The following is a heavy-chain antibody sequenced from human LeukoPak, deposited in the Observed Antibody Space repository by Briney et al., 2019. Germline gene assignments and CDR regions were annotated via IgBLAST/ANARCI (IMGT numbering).Heavy chain of an antibody. J-gene: IGHJ6*03. D-gene: IGHD1-20*01. CDR1: DSLSGSS. V-gene: IGHV4-34*01. CDR2: MSQSGNT. Sequence: PSETLSLTCAGDSLSGSSVTWVRQPPGKGLEWIGEMSQSGNTNYSPSLKSRLTMSIDTSKSQISLNLSSATTADTAVYFCARGILRYDWTDSDVRAFHYYYYMDVWGPGVTVIVSS. CDR3: ARGILRYDWTDSDVRAFHYYYYMDV.